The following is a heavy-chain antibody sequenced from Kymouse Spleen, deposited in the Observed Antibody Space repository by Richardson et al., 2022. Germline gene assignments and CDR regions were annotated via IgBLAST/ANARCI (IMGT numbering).Heavy chain of an antibody. CDR1: GFTFDDYA. D-gene: IGHD4-11,IGHD4-11*01,IGHD5-24*01. Sequence: EVQLVESGGGLVQPGRSLRLSCAASGFTFDDYAMHWVRQAPGKGLEWVSGISWNSGSIGYADSVKGRFTISRDNAKNSLYLQMNSLRAEDTALYYCAKDTTLYYYYYGMDVWGQGTTVTVSS. CDR2: ISWNSGSI. V-gene: IGHV3-9*01. CDR3: AKDTTLYYYYYGMDV. J-gene: IGHJ6*02.